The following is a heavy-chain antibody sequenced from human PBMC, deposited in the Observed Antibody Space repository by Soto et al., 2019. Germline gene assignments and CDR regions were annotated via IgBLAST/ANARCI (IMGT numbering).Heavy chain of an antibody. V-gene: IGHV4-30-2*03. CDR2: IFYLGSS. J-gene: IGHJ5*02. Sequence: PAETLCLTCAVSGGSSSSGNSYAWSWIRQPPGKGLEWIGSIFYLGSSYSNPSLKSRVTMSVDTSKNQFSLRLRSVTAADTALYFCARHSLALRKNNWFDPWGQGIMVTVSS. CDR3: ARHSLALRKNNWFDP. D-gene: IGHD3-3*02. CDR1: GGSSSSGNS.